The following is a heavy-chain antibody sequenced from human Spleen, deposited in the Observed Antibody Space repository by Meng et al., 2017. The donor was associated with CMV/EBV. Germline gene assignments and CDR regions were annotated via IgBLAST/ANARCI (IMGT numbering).Heavy chain of an antibody. Sequence: GESLKISCAASKITFSSYAMNWVRQAPGKGLEWVASISSTSAYIYYAESVEGRFIISRDNAKSSLYLTMDNLAAEDTAVYYCATGATLDYWGQGTLVTVSS. D-gene: IGHD3-10*01. J-gene: IGHJ4*02. CDR2: ISSTSAYI. V-gene: IGHV3-21*01. CDR3: ATGATLDY. CDR1: KITFSSYA.